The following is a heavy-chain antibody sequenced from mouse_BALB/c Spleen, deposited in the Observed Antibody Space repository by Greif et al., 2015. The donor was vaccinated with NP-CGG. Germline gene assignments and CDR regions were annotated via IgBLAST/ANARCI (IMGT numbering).Heavy chain of an antibody. CDR3: VRAGIPGGKRAYYAMDY. D-gene: IGHD3-3*01. CDR2: IWTGGGT. V-gene: IGHV2-9-2*01. CDR1: GFSLTSYD. J-gene: IGHJ4*01. Sequence: VQVVESGPGLVAPSQSLSITCTVSGFSLTSYDISWIRQPPGKGLEWLGVIWTGGGTNYNSAFMSRLSISKDNSKSQVFLKMNSLQTDDTAIYYCVRAGIPGGKRAYYAMDYWGQGTSVTVSS.